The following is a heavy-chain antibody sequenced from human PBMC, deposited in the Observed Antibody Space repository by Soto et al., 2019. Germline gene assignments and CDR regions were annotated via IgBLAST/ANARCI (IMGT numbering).Heavy chain of an antibody. CDR3: AKEADHGDYEYDY. Sequence: QVQLVESGGGVVQPGRSLRLSCAASGFTFSSYGMHWVRQAPGKGLEWVAVISYDGSNKYYADSVKGRFTISRDHSKNTLYLQMNSLRAEDTAVYYCAKEADHGDYEYDYWGQGTLVTVSS. CDR2: ISYDGSNK. D-gene: IGHD4-17*01. V-gene: IGHV3-30*18. J-gene: IGHJ4*02. CDR1: GFTFSSYG.